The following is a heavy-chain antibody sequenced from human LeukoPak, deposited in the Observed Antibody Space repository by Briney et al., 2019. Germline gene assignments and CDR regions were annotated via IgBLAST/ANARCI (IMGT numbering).Heavy chain of an antibody. CDR1: GFTFVNYA. V-gene: IGHV3-23*01. D-gene: IGHD3-22*01. Sequence: GGSLRLSCAASGFTFVNYAMTWVRQAPGKGLEWVSAISGSGSYTYYADSVRGRFTISRDNSKSTLYLQVNSLRAEDTAVYYCAKDQHYDSSGYNHAFDYWGQGTLVTVSS. CDR3: AKDQHYDSSGYNHAFDY. CDR2: ISGSGSYT. J-gene: IGHJ4*02.